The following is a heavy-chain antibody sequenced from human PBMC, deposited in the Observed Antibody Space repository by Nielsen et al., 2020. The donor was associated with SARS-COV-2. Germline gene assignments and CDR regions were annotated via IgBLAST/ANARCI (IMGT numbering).Heavy chain of an antibody. D-gene: IGHD1-26*01. J-gene: IGHJ5*02. V-gene: IGHV4-31*03. Sequence: SETLSLTCTVSGESINSEGYYWSRIRQNPGKGLEWIGYIDYRGSTYYNTSLRSRASISVDTSKNQFSLRLISVTAADTAVYYCARDDPQRLLHVGWYDPWGRGTLVTVSS. CDR1: GESINSEGYY. CDR2: IDYRGST. CDR3: ARDDPQRLLHVGWYDP.